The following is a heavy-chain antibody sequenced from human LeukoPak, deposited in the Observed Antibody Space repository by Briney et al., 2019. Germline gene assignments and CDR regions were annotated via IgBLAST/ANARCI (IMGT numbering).Heavy chain of an antibody. D-gene: IGHD2-2*01. J-gene: IGHJ5*02. V-gene: IGHV4-38-2*02. Sequence: PSETLSLTCTVSGYSISSGYYWGWIWQPPGKGLEWIGSIYHSGSTYYNPSLKSRVTIFVDPSKNQFSLNLRSVTAADTAVYYCARHERCSSINCIYNWFDPWGQGTLVIVSS. CDR2: IYHSGST. CDR3: ARHERCSSINCIYNWFDP. CDR1: GYSISSGYY.